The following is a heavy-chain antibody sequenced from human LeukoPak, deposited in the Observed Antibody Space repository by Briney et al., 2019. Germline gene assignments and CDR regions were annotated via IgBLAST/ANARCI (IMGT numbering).Heavy chain of an antibody. CDR2: IYSSGST. V-gene: IGHV4-61*02. CDR3: ARVGCSGGSCYRLRYYMDV. J-gene: IGHJ6*03. Sequence: KTSETLSLTCTVSGGSISSSTYYWSWIRQPAGKGLEWIGRIYSSGSTNYNSSLKSRVTISVDTSKNQFSLKLSSVTAADTAVYYCARVGCSGGSCYRLRYYMDVWGKGTTVTVSS. D-gene: IGHD2-15*01. CDR1: GGSISSSTYY.